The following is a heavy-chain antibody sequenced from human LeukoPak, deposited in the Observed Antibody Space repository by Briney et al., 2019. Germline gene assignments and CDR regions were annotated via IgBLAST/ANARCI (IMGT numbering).Heavy chain of an antibody. CDR3: AKGLNYYGSGSADAFDF. Sequence: QTGGSLRLSCAASGFTFSRYGMHWVRQAPGKGLEWVAFIRYDGSNQYYADSVKGRFTISRDNSKNTLYLQMNSLRAEDTAVYYCAKGLNYYGSGSADAFDFWGQGTMVTVSS. J-gene: IGHJ3*01. CDR2: IRYDGSNQ. D-gene: IGHD3-10*01. CDR1: GFTFSRYG. V-gene: IGHV3-30*02.